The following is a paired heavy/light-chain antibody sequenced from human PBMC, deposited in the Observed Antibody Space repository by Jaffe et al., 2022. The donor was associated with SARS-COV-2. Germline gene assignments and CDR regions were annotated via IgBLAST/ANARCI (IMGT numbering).Light chain of an antibody. CDR3: NSYAGSGWV. CDR2: EVS. J-gene: IGLJ3*02. CDR1: SSDVGGYNY. V-gene: IGLV2-8*01. Sequence: QSALTQPPSASGSPGQSVTISCTGTSSDVGGYNYVSWYQQHPGKAPKLMIHEVSKRPSGVPDRFSGSKSGNTASLTVSGLQAEDEADYYCNSYAGSGWVFGGGTKLTVL.
Heavy chain of an antibody. Sequence: EVQVLESGGGLIQPGGSLRLSCTDSGFTFSNSAMSWVRQAPGKGLEWVSHISGGGHTTYYADSVKGRFTISRDNSKNTLYLQMNSLRAEDTAVYYCAKMINAEYYYDISGYFGYWGQGTLVTVSS. V-gene: IGHV3-23*01. CDR1: GFTFSNSA. CDR2: ISGGGHTT. D-gene: IGHD3-22*01. J-gene: IGHJ4*02. CDR3: AKMINAEYYYDISGYFGY.